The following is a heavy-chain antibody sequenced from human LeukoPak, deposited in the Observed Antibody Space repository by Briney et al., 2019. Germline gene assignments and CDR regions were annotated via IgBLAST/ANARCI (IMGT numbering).Heavy chain of an antibody. CDR3: AKDRGEQWLVTPSDY. CDR2: ISYDGTNK. D-gene: IGHD6-19*01. J-gene: IGHJ4*02. CDR1: GFTFSSYG. Sequence: GGSLRLSCVASGFTFSSYGMHWVRQAPGKGLEWVAVISYDGTNKYSASSVKGRFTISRDNSKNTLYLQMNSLKTEDTAVYYCAKDRGEQWLVTPSDYWGQGTLVTVSS. V-gene: IGHV3-30*18.